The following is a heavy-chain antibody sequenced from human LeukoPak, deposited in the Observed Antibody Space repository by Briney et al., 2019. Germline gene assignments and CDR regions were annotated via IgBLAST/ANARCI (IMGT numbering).Heavy chain of an antibody. Sequence: PSETLSLTCTVSGGSISSYYWSWIRQPPGKGLEWIGYIYYSGSTNYNPSLKSRVTISVDTSKNQFSLKLSSVTAADTAVYYCXXNLDSYYYYGMDVWGQGTTVTVSS. CDR2: IYYSGST. J-gene: IGHJ6*02. D-gene: IGHD1-14*01. V-gene: IGHV4-59*01. CDR1: GGSISSYY. CDR3: XXNLDSYYYYGMDV.